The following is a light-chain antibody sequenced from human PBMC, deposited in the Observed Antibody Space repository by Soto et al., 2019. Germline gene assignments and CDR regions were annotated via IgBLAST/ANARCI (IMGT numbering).Light chain of an antibody. J-gene: IGKJ1*01. CDR1: PSASSYW. V-gene: IGKV3-20*01. CDR3: QQCSSAPCT. CDR2: AAS. Sequence: IGLTQSPATLSSSPGETATLSCRASPSASSYWLAWYQQKPGQAPRLLIYAASRRDTGIPDRFSGSGSGTDFTLTISRLEPEDFAAYYCQQCSSAPCTFGQGTKVDIK.